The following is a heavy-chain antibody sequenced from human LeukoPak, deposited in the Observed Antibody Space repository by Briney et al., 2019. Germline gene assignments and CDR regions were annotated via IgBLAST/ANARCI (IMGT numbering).Heavy chain of an antibody. D-gene: IGHD3-22*01. CDR3: ARVQGVITVVDY. J-gene: IGHJ4*02. CDR2: IYTSGST. CDR1: GGSISSYY. Sequence: MASETLSLTCTVSGGSISSYYWSWIRQPAGKGLEWIGRIYTSGSTNYNPSLKSRVTISVDTSKNQFSLKLSSVTAADTAVYYCARVQGVITVVDYWGQGTLVTVSS. V-gene: IGHV4-4*07.